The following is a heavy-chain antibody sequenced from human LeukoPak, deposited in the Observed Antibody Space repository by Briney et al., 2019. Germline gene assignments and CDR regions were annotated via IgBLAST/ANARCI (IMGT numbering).Heavy chain of an antibody. Sequence: GGSLRLSCAASGFTFSNYAMSWVRQAPGKGLEWVSAISGSGGSTYYADSVKGRFTISRDNSKNTLYLQMSSLRAEDTAVYYCAKDYGSPTAWFDPWGQGTLVTVSS. CDR3: AKDYGSPTAWFDP. J-gene: IGHJ5*02. CDR2: ISGSGGST. D-gene: IGHD2-15*01. CDR1: GFTFSNYA. V-gene: IGHV3-23*01.